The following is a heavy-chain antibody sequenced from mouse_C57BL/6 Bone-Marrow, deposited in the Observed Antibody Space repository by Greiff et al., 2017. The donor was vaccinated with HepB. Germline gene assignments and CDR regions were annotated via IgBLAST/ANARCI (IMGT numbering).Heavy chain of an antibody. Sequence: VQLQQPGAELVKPGASVKLSCKASGYTFTSYWMHWVKQRPGQGLEWIGMIHPNSGSTNYNEKFKSKATLTVDKSSSTAYMQLSSLTSEDSAVYYCARSRSSLYYAMDYWGQGTSVTVSS. D-gene: IGHD1-1*01. CDR2: IHPNSGST. V-gene: IGHV1-64*01. CDR1: GYTFTSYW. CDR3: ARSRSSLYYAMDY. J-gene: IGHJ4*01.